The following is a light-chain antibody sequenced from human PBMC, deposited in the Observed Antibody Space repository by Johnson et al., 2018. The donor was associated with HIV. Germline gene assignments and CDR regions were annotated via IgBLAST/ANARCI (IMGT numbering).Light chain of an antibody. J-gene: IGLJ1*01. CDR3: ATWDSSLSAGRV. Sequence: QSVLTQPPSVSAAPGQKVTISCSGSSSNIGNNYVSWYQQLPGTAPKLLIYDNNKRPSGIPDRFSGSKSGTSATLGITGLQTGDEADYYCATWDSSLSAGRVFGTGTRVT. CDR2: DNN. V-gene: IGLV1-51*01. CDR1: SSNIGNNY.